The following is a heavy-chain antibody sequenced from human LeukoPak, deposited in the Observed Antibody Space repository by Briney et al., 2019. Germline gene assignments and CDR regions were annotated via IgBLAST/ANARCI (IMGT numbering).Heavy chain of an antibody. J-gene: IGHJ4*02. CDR1: GFTFSSYA. CDR3: AKGGKGDVTPFDY. CDR2: ISGSGGST. D-gene: IGHD3-16*01. Sequence: LPGGSLRLSCAASGFTFSSYAMSWVRQAPGKGLEWVSAISGSGGSTYYADSVKGRFTIPRDNSKNTLYLQMNSLRAEDTAVYYCAKGGKGDVTPFDYWAQGTLVTVSS. V-gene: IGHV3-23*01.